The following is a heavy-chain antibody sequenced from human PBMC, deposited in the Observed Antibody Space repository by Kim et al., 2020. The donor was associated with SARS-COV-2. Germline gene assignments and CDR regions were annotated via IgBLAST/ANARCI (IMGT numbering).Heavy chain of an antibody. V-gene: IGHV5-51*01. CDR1: GYSFTSYW. Sequence: GESLKISCKGSGYSFTSYWIGWVRQMPGKGLEWMGIIYPGDSDTRYSPSFQGQVTISADKSISTAYLQWSSLKASDTAMYYCARHGREGIQLWSFDYWGQGTLVTVSS. CDR3: ARHGREGIQLWSFDY. D-gene: IGHD5-18*01. J-gene: IGHJ4*02. CDR2: IYPGDSDT.